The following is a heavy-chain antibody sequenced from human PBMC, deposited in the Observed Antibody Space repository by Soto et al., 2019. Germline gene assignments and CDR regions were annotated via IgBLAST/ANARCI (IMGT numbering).Heavy chain of an antibody. CDR3: ARRQYSGYDFKLAFDI. CDR2: IHAGNGYT. J-gene: IGHJ3*02. V-gene: IGHV1-3*01. CDR1: GYTFDNYA. D-gene: IGHD5-12*01. Sequence: QVPLVQSGAQVKKPGASVKVSCKASGYTFDNYALPWVRQAPGRRLEWMGWIHAGNGYTKYSQSFQGRVTITRDTSASTHHMDLSSQRSEDTAVYYCARRQYSGYDFKLAFDIWGQGTMVTASS.